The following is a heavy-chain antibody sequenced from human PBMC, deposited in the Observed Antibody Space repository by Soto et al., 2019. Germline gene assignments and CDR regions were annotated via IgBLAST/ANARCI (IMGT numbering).Heavy chain of an antibody. CDR1: GGSFSGYY. V-gene: IGHV4-34*01. CDR3: ARDLGVATTFDY. J-gene: IGHJ4*02. CDR2: INHSGST. D-gene: IGHD2-15*01. Sequence: SETLSLTCAVYGGSFSGYYWSWIRQPPGKGLEWIGEINHSGSTNYNPSLKSRVTISVDTSKNQFSLKLSSVTAADTAVYYCARDLGVATTFDYWGQGTLVTVSS.